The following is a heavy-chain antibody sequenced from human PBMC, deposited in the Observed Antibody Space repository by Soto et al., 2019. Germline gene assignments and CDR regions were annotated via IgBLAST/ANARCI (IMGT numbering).Heavy chain of an antibody. D-gene: IGHD3-3*01. CDR3: AASRRRFLEWPTYTWFDP. CDR2: ISYSGTA. V-gene: IGHV4-59*01. J-gene: IGHJ5*02. Sequence: QVQLQESGPRLVKPSETLSLSCTVSGGSISNYSWNWIRQPPGKGLEWIGYISYSGTANYNPSLKSRVTISEDTSTNQFSLKLSSVTAADTALYYCAASRRRFLEWPTYTWFDPWGQGTLVTVSS. CDR1: GGSISNYS.